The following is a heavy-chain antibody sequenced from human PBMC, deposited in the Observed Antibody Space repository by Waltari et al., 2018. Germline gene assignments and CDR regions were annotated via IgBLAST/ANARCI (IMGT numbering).Heavy chain of an antibody. Sequence: QVQLVQSGAEVKKPGSSVKVYCKASGGTFSSYAISWVRQSPGQGLEWMGGIIPIFGPANYAQKFQGRVTITADESTSTAYMELSSLRSEDTAVYYCAGGDYSGTYYSYYYYMDVWGKGTTVTISS. CDR3: AGGDYSGTYYSYYYYMDV. J-gene: IGHJ6*03. V-gene: IGHV1-69*01. CDR1: GGTFSSYA. D-gene: IGHD1-26*01. CDR2: IIPIFGPA.